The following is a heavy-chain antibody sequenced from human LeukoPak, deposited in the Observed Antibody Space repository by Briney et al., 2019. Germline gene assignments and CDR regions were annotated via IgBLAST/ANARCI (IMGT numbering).Heavy chain of an antibody. CDR1: GFSFSSYA. D-gene: IGHD1-1*01. Sequence: GGSLRLSCAASGFSFSSYAMSWVRQSPGKGLEWVSAISGGGGSTHYAESVKGRFTISRDNSKNTLYLQMNSLRAEDTAVYYCAKANWNHNPYYYGMDVWGQGTTVTVSS. CDR3: AKANWNHNPYYYGMDV. CDR2: ISGGGGST. V-gene: IGHV3-23*01. J-gene: IGHJ6*02.